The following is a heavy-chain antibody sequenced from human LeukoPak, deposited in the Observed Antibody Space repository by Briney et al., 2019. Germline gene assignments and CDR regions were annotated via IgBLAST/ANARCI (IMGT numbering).Heavy chain of an antibody. V-gene: IGHV4-59*01. CDR1: GGSISSYY. CDR3: ARAGYSSGWYEFDY. D-gene: IGHD6-19*01. Sequence: SETLSLTCTVSGGSISSYYWSWIRQPPGKGVEWIGYIYYSGSTNYNPSLKSRVTISVHTPKNQFSLTLSSVTAADTAVYYCARAGYSSGWYEFDYWGQGTLVTVSS. J-gene: IGHJ4*02. CDR2: IYYSGST.